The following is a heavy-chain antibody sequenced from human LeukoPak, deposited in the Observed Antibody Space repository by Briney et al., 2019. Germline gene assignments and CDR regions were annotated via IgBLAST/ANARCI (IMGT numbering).Heavy chain of an antibody. J-gene: IGHJ4*02. CDR3: TRVDETVGAVGGHCDY. D-gene: IGHD1-26*01. Sequence: NSGGSLRLSCAASGFTFGDYYMSWIRQAPGKGLEWVSSISGSASTIYYTDSVRGRFTISRDSAKNSLHLQMNSLRAEDTAVYYCTRVDETVGAVGGHCDYWGQGTQVTVSS. V-gene: IGHV3-11*01. CDR1: GFTFGDYY. CDR2: ISGSASTI.